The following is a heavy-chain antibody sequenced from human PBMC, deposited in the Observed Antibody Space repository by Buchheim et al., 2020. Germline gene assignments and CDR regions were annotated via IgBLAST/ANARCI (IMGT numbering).Heavy chain of an antibody. CDR3: ARGGYRNYYGMDV. Sequence: QVQLQQWGAGLLKPSETLSLTCAVYGGSFSGYYWSWIRQPPGKGLGWIGEINHSGSTNYNPSLKSRVTLSVDTSKNPVSMRLSSVTAADTAVYYCARGGYRNYYGMDVWGQGTT. V-gene: IGHV4-34*01. J-gene: IGHJ6*02. D-gene: IGHD1-1*01. CDR2: INHSGST. CDR1: GGSFSGYY.